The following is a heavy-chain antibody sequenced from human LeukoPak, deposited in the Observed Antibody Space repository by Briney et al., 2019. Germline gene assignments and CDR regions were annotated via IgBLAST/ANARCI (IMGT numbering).Heavy chain of an antibody. Sequence: ASVKVSYKASGYTFTGYYMHWVRQAPGQGLEWMGWISAYNGNTNYAQKLQGRVTMTTDTSTSTAYMELRSLRSDDTAVYYCARAGAVWFGELSYWGQGTLVTVSS. D-gene: IGHD3-10*01. CDR1: GYTFTGYY. V-gene: IGHV1-18*04. CDR3: ARAGAVWFGELSY. J-gene: IGHJ4*02. CDR2: ISAYNGNT.